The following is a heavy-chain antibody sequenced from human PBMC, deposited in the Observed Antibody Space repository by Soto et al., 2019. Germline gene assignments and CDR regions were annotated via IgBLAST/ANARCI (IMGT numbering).Heavy chain of an antibody. CDR1: GFTFSSYE. CDR2: IKRDGDST. CDR3: ARGFSYYDSSGHSPDAFDI. Sequence: GGSLRLSCAASGFTFSSYEMNWVRQAPGKTLEWVAYIKRDGDSTYYADSVKSRFTISRDNAKNSLYLQMNSLRAEDTAVYYCARGFSYYDSSGHSPDAFDIWGQGTMVTVSS. D-gene: IGHD3-22*01. V-gene: IGHV3-48*03. J-gene: IGHJ3*02.